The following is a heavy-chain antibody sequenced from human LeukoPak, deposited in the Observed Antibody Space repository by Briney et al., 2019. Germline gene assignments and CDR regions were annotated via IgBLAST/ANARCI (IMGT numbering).Heavy chain of an antibody. V-gene: IGHV3-23*01. CDR3: AKDRVAGSRKFDY. Sequence: GGSLRLSCAASGSTFSGYAMSWVRQAPGKGLEWVSAISNNGNSTYYADSVKGRFTVSRDNSKNTLYLQMNSLRAEDTAIYYCAKDRVAGSRKFDYWGQGALVTVSS. D-gene: IGHD6-19*01. CDR1: GSTFSGYA. CDR2: ISNNGNST. J-gene: IGHJ4*02.